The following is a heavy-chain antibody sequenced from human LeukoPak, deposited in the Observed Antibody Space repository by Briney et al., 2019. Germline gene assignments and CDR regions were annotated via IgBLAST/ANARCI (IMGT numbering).Heavy chain of an antibody. D-gene: IGHD6-19*01. J-gene: IGHJ4*02. V-gene: IGHV3-7*01. CDR1: GFTFGTYW. CDR3: ARADFLLAVAGDFDY. Sequence: GGSLRLSCAASGFTFGTYWMSWVRQAPGKGLEWVANIKQDGSETYYEDSVKGRFTISRDNAKNSLYLQMNSLRAEDTAVYYCARADFLLAVAGDFDYWGQGTRVTVSS. CDR2: IKQDGSET.